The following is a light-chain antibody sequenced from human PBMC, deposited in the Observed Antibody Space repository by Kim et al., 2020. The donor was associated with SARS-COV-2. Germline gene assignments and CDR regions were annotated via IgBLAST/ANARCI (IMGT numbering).Light chain of an antibody. V-gene: IGKV1-5*03. CDR1: QSISSW. CDR3: QQYNSPPCT. CDR2: TAS. J-gene: IGKJ1*01. Sequence: DIQMTQSPSTLSASVGDRVTITCRASQSISSWFAWYQQKPGKAPKLLIHTASSLESGVPSRFSGSGSGTEFTLTISSLQPDDFATYYCQQYNSPPCTFGQGTKVDIK.